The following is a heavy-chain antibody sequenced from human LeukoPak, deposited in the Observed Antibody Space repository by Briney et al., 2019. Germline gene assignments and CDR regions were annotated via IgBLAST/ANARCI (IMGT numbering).Heavy chain of an antibody. Sequence: SQTLSLTCTVSGGSISSGTYYWSWIRQHPGKGLEWFGCIYYSGNTYYNPSLKSRLTISVDTSKNQFSLKLSSVTAADTAMYYCARVGGGDYALFDYWGQGTLVTVSS. J-gene: IGHJ4*02. CDR2: IYYSGNT. D-gene: IGHD2-21*02. CDR3: ARVGGGDYALFDY. CDR1: GGSISSGTYY. V-gene: IGHV4-31*03.